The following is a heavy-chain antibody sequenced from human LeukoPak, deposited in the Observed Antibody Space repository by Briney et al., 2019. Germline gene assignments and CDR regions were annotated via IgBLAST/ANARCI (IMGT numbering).Heavy chain of an antibody. Sequence: ASVKVSCKASGYTFTSYGISWVRQAPGQGLEWMRWISAYNGNTNYAQKLQGRVTMTTDTSTSTAYMELRSLRSDDTAVYYCARGRGDYYDSSGYYDYWGQGTLVTVSS. V-gene: IGHV1-18*01. J-gene: IGHJ4*02. CDR3: ARGRGDYYDSSGYYDY. CDR1: GYTFTSYG. CDR2: ISAYNGNT. D-gene: IGHD3-22*01.